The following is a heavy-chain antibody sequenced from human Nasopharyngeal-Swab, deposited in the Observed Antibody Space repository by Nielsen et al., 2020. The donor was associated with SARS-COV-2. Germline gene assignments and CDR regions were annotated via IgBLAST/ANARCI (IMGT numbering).Heavy chain of an antibody. CDR1: GGSFNGYY. V-gene: IGHV4-34*01. CDR2: VNHNGST. CDR3: ATVSTMNGYYGMDV. D-gene: IGHD3-22*01. J-gene: IGHJ6*02. Sequence: SETLSLTCAVYGGSFNGYYWSWIRKSPGKGLECIGEVNHNGSTNYNQSLKSRVTISVDTSKTQFSLKLSSVTAADTAVYYCATVSTMNGYYGMDVWGQGTTVTVSS.